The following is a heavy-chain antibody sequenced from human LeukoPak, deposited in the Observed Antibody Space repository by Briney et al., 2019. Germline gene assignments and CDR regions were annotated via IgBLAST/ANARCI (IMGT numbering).Heavy chain of an antibody. Sequence: PSETLSLTCTVSGGSISSGSYYWSWIRQPAGKGLEWIGRIYTSGSTNYNPSLKSRVTISVDTSKNQFSLKLSSVTAADTAVYYCAVSSGWYKIDYWGQGTLVTVSS. V-gene: IGHV4-61*02. D-gene: IGHD6-19*01. J-gene: IGHJ4*02. CDR1: GGSISSGSYY. CDR2: IYTSGST. CDR3: AVSSGWYKIDY.